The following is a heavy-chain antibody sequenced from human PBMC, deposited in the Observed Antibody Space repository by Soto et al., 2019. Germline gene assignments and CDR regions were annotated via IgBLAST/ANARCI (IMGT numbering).Heavy chain of an antibody. J-gene: IGHJ4*02. CDR3: ASSVALAGFIREPRAC. CDR1: GYTLTELS. D-gene: IGHD6-19*01. V-gene: IGHV1-24*01. CDR2: FDPEDGET. Sequence: ALVKVSCKVSGYTLTELSMHWVRQAPGKGLEWMGGFDPEDGETIYAQKFQGRVTITADKSTSTAYMELSSLRSEDTAVYYCASSVALAGFIREPRACRGQGALVTVSA.